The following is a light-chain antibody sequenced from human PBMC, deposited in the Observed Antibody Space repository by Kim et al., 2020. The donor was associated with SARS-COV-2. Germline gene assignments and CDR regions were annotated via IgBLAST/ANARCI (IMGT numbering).Light chain of an antibody. CDR1: QSIRTF. V-gene: IGKV1-39*01. CDR2: DAS. CDR3: QQSYRAPHA. Sequence: ASVGGKVTITCQASQSIRTFLNWYQHKPGKAPKLLICDASSLQSGVPSRFCGSRAGTDFTFTISSLRPEDFATYYCQQSYRAPHACGQVTKLEIK. J-gene: IGKJ2*01.